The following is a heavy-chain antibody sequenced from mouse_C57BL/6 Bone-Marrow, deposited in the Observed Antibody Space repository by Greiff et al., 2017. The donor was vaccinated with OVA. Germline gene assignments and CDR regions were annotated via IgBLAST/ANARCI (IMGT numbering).Heavy chain of an antibody. V-gene: IGHV1-80*01. CDR3: ARGDYDDYLDY. CDR2: IYPGDGDT. J-gene: IGHJ2*01. Sequence: VQLQQSGAELVKPGASVKISCKASGYAFSSYWMNWVKQRPGKGLEWIGQIYPGDGDTNYNGKFKGKATLTADKSSSTAYMQLSSLTSEDSAVYFCARGDYDDYLDYWGQGTTLTVSS. D-gene: IGHD2-4*01. CDR1: GYAFSSYW.